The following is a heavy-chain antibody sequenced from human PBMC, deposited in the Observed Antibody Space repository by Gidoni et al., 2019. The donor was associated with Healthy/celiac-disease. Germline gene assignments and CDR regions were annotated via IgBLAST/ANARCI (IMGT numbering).Heavy chain of an antibody. V-gene: IGHV3-30-3*01. J-gene: IGHJ4*02. D-gene: IGHD5-18*01. CDR3: ARDPVGGYSYGYGDY. CDR1: GFTFICYA. CDR2: ISYDGSNK. Sequence: QVQLLESGGGVVQPGRSLRLSCAASGFTFICYAMHWVRQAPGKGLEWVAVISYDGSNKYYADSVKGRFTISRDNSKNTLYLQMNSLRAEDTAVYYCARDPVGGYSYGYGDYWGQGTLVTVSS.